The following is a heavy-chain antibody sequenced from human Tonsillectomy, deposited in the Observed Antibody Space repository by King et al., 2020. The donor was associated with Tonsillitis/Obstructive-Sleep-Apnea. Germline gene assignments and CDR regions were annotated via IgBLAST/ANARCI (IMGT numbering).Heavy chain of an antibody. V-gene: IGHV3-15*01. CDR2: IKSKIDGGTT. CDR1: GFTFSNAW. J-gene: IGHJ4*02. D-gene: IGHD1-14*01. CDR3: TGRNQFDY. Sequence: GQLVQSGGGLLKPGGSLRLSCVVSGFTFSNAWMSWVRQAPGKGLEWVGRIKSKIDGGTTDYAAPVKCRFTISRDDSKKTLYLQMNSLKTQDTAMYYCTGRNQFDYWGQGTLVTVSS.